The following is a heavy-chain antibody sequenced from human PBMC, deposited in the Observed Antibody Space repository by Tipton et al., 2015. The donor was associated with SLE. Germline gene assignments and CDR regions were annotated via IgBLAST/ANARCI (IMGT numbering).Heavy chain of an antibody. V-gene: IGHV1-8*01. J-gene: IGHJ4*02. Sequence: QLVQSGPEVKKPGPSVKVSCKASGYTFTSYDINWVRQATGQGLEWMGWMNPNSGNTGYAQKFQGRVTMTRNTSISTAYMELSRLRSEDTAVYYCARGRGISVVRGVTNFDYWGQGTLVTVSS. D-gene: IGHD3-10*01. CDR2: MNPNSGNT. CDR1: GYTFTSYD. CDR3: ARGRGISVVRGVTNFDY.